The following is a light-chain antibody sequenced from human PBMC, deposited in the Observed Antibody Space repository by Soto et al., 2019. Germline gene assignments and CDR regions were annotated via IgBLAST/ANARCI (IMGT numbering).Light chain of an antibody. V-gene: IGKV1-33*01. CDR2: DAS. J-gene: IGKJ4*01. Sequence: DIQMTQSPSSLSASVGDRVTITCHASQDISNYLNWYQQKPGKAPKLLIYDASNLETGVPSRFSGSGSGTDFTFTISSLQPEDIATYYCQQYDNLPLTFGGGTKVGI. CDR3: QQYDNLPLT. CDR1: QDISNY.